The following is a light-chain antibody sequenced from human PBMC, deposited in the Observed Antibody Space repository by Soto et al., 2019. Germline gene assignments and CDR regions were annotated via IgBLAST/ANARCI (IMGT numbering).Light chain of an antibody. CDR1: QSVSSSY. V-gene: IGKV3-20*01. CDR3: QQYGSSPQT. J-gene: IGKJ1*01. Sequence: EFVLTQSPGTLSLSPGERATLSCRTSQSVSSSYLAWYQQKPGQAPRLLIYGASSRATGIPGRYSGSGSGTDFTLTISRLEPEDVAVYYCQQYGSSPQTFGQGTKVDIK. CDR2: GAS.